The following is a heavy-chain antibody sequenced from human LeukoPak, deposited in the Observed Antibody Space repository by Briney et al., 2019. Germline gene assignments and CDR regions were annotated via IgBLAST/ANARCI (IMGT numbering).Heavy chain of an antibody. J-gene: IGHJ4*02. CDR1: GGSISSYY. D-gene: IGHD6-13*01. CDR2: IYYSGST. CDR3: ARGYSSSWYYVDYFDY. V-gene: IGHV4-59*01. Sequence: SETLSLTCTVSGGSISSYYWRWIRQPPGKGLEWIGYIYYSGSTNYNPSLKSRVTISVDTSKNQFSLKLSSVTAADTAVYYCARGYSSSWYYVDYFDYWGQGTLVTVSS.